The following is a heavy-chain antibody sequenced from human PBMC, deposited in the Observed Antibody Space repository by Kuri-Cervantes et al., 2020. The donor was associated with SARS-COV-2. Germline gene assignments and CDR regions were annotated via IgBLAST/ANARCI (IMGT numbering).Heavy chain of an antibody. CDR1: GGSFSNFL. CDR3: ARLRRHNDGWFATGYYMDV. Sequence: SCGVYGGSFSNFLWDWVRQPPGKGLKWIGEINYSGTTNYNPSLKSRDTISVDPSKNLFSLNLTSVTAADTAMYYCARLRRHNDGWFATGYYMDVWGKGTTVTVSS. J-gene: IGHJ6*03. V-gene: IGHV4-34*01. D-gene: IGHD6-19*01. CDR2: INYSGTT.